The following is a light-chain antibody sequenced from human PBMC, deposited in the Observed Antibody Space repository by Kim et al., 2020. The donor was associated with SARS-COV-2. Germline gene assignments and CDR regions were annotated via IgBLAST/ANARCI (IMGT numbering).Light chain of an antibody. J-gene: IGKJ1*01. CDR1: QSISSW. CDR2: KAS. V-gene: IGKV1-5*03. Sequence: ASVGDRVTSTCRASQSISSWLARYQQKPGKAPKLLIYKASSLESGVPSRFSGSGSGTEFTLTISSLQPDDFATYYCQQYNSYSVTFGQGTKVDIK. CDR3: QQYNSYSVT.